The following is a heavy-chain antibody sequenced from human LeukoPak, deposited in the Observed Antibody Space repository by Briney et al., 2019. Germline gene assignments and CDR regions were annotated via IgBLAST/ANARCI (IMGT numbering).Heavy chain of an antibody. J-gene: IGHJ4*02. V-gene: IGHV3-21*01. Sequence: KPGGSLRLSCAASGFTFSSYSMNWVRQAPGKGLEWVSSISSNSSYIYYADSVKGRFTISRDNAKNSLYLQMNSLRAEDTAVYYCARDYSIVGATTPFDYWGQGTLVTVSS. CDR2: ISSNSSYI. CDR1: GFTFSSYS. D-gene: IGHD1-26*01. CDR3: ARDYSIVGATTPFDY.